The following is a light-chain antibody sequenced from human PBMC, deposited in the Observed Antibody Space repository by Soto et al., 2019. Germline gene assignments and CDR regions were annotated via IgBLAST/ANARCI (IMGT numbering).Light chain of an antibody. CDR3: QSYDSSLSAL. Sequence: QSVLTQPPSVSGAPGQRVPISCTGSRSNIGAGSDVHWYQQLPGTAPKLLIYGNSNRPSGVPDRFSGSKSGTSASLAITGLQAEDEADYYCQSYDSSLSALFGGGTKVTVL. V-gene: IGLV1-40*01. CDR2: GNS. CDR1: RSNIGAGSD. J-gene: IGLJ3*02.